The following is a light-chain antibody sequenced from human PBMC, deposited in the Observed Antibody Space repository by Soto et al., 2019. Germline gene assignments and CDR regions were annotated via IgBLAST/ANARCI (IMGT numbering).Light chain of an antibody. Sequence: DIQMTQSPSSLSASVGDRVTITCRASQGINNYLTWFQQKPGKAPKSLIYAASTLQSGVPSKFSSSGCSTAFTLPISSLQPEEDSTYYCQQYNSYARTFGQGTKVEIK. CDR1: QGINNY. J-gene: IGKJ1*01. CDR3: QQYNSYART. V-gene: IGKV1-16*02. CDR2: AAS.